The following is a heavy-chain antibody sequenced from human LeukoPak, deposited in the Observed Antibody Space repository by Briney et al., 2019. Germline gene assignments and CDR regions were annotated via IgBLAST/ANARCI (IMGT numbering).Heavy chain of an antibody. Sequence: SETLSLTCTVSGGSISSYYRSWIRQPARKGLEWIGRIYTSGSPNYNPSLKSRVTMSVDTSKNQFSLRLCCVTAADSAVYYCARGDYVWGSYRTYYMDVWGKGTTVTVSS. CDR1: GGSISSYY. D-gene: IGHD3-16*02. V-gene: IGHV4-4*07. J-gene: IGHJ6*03. CDR2: IYTSGSP. CDR3: ARGDYVWGSYRTYYMDV.